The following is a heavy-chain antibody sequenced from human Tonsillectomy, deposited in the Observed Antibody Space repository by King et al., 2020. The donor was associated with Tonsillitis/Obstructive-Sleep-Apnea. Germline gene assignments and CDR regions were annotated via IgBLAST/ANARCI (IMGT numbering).Heavy chain of an antibody. Sequence: QLQESGPGLVKPSETLSLTCTVSGGSISSYYWSWIRQPPGKGLEWIGYIYYSGSTNYNPSLKSRVTISVDTSKNQFSLKLSSVTAADTAVYYCARGGGIAAKQNDYWGQGTLVTVSS. CDR2: IYYSGST. V-gene: IGHV4-59*01. J-gene: IGHJ4*02. D-gene: IGHD6-13*01. CDR1: GGSISSYY. CDR3: ARGGGIAAKQNDY.